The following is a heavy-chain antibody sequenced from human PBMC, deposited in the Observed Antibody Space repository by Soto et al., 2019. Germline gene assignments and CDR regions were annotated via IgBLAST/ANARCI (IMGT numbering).Heavy chain of an antibody. V-gene: IGHV3-33*01. D-gene: IGHD1-26*01. CDR2: IWYDASNK. CDR1: GFTFSTYG. Sequence: GGSLRLSCAASGFTFSTYGMSWVRQAPGKGLEWVAVIWYDASNKYYADSVKGRFTISRDNSENTLYLQMNSLRAEDTAVYYCARGRVDGGELDLWGQGTLVTVSS. CDR3: ARGRVDGGELDL. J-gene: IGHJ4*02.